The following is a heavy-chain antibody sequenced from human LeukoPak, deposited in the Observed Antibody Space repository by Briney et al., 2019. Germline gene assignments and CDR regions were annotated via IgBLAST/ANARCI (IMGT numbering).Heavy chain of an antibody. J-gene: IGHJ4*02. Sequence: GGSLRLSCAASGFTFSSYAMSWVRQAPGKGLEWVSAISGSGGSTYYADSVKGRFTISRDNSKNTLYLQMNSLRAEDTAVYYCAKSPELLWFGELFQNYWGRGTLVTVSS. V-gene: IGHV3-23*01. D-gene: IGHD3-10*01. CDR2: ISGSGGST. CDR1: GFTFSSYA. CDR3: AKSPELLWFGELFQNY.